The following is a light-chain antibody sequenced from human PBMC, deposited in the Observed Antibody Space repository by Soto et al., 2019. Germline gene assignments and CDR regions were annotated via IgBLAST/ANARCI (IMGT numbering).Light chain of an antibody. Sequence: DIQMTQSPSALSPSVGDRVTITCRASQSISSWLAWYQQKPGKAPKLLIYKASSLKSGVPSRFSGSGSGTEFTLTISSLQPDDFATYYCRQYNSYSPWTFGQGTKVDIK. CDR1: QSISSW. J-gene: IGKJ1*01. V-gene: IGKV1-5*03. CDR3: RQYNSYSPWT. CDR2: KAS.